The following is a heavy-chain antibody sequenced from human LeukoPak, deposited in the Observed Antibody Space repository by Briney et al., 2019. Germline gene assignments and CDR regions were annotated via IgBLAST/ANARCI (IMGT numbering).Heavy chain of an antibody. V-gene: IGHV3-23*01. CDR2: ISGSGGST. CDR3: AKVTAYYYGSGREEMVDV. D-gene: IGHD3-10*01. Sequence: GGSLRLSCAASGFTFSSYAMSWVRQAPGKGLEWVSAISGSGGSTYYADSVKGRFTISRDNSKNTLYLQMNSLRAEDTAVYYCAKVTAYYYGSGREEMVDVWGQGTTVTVSS. J-gene: IGHJ6*02. CDR1: GFTFSSYA.